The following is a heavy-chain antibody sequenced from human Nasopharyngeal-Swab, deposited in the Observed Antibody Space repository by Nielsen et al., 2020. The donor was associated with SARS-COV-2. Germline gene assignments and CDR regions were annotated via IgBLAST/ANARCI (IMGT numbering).Heavy chain of an antibody. J-gene: IGHJ3*02. V-gene: IGHV4-34*01. Sequence: WIRQPPGKGLEWIGETNHSGSTNYNPSLKSRVTISVDTSKNQFSLKLSSVTAADTAVYYCARGLSYYVTAFDIWGQGTMVTVSS. CDR3: ARGLSYYVTAFDI. CDR2: TNHSGST. D-gene: IGHD1-26*01.